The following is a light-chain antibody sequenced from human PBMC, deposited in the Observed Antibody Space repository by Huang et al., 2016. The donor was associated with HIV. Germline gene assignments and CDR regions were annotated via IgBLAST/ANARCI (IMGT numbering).Light chain of an antibody. V-gene: IGKV1-39*01. CDR2: AAS. CDR3: QQSYSTPFYT. CDR1: QSVSTY. J-gene: IGKJ2*01. Sequence: DILMTQSPSSLSASVGDRVPITCRASQSVSTYLNWYQQKPGNAPKLLIYAASSLQSWVPSRFSGSGSGTDFTLTISSLQPDDFATYYCQQSYSTPFYTFGQGTKLEIK.